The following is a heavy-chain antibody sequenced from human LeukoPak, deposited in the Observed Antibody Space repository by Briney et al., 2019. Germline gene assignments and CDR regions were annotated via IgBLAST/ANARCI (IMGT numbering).Heavy chain of an antibody. J-gene: IGHJ5*02. D-gene: IGHD3-9*01. Sequence: ASVKVSCKASGYTFTSYGISWVRQAPGQGLEWMGWISAYNGNTNYAQKLQGRVTMTTDTSTSTAYMELRSLRSDDTAVYYCARVYSLPPNPVLRYFDWLLGKNWFDPWGQGTLVTVSS. CDR1: GYTFTSYG. CDR2: ISAYNGNT. CDR3: ARVYSLPPNPVLRYFDWLLGKNWFDP. V-gene: IGHV1-18*01.